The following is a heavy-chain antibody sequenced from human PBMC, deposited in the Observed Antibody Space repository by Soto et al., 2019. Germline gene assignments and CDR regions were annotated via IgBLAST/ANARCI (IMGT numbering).Heavy chain of an antibody. Sequence: VGSLRLSCAASGFTFSSYGMHWVRQAPGKGLEWVAVISYDGSNKYYADSVKGRFTISRDNSKNTLYLQMNSLRAEDTAVYYCAKELLRFLERQYYYYYYGMDVWGQGTTVTVSS. J-gene: IGHJ6*02. V-gene: IGHV3-30*18. CDR2: ISYDGSNK. CDR3: AKELLRFLERQYYYYYYGMDV. CDR1: GFTFSSYG. D-gene: IGHD3-3*01.